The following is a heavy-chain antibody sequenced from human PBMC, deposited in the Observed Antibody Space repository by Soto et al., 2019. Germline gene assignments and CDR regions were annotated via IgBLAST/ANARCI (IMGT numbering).Heavy chain of an antibody. CDR1: RLNFVSLG. J-gene: IGHJ5*02. Sequence: XXVLRLPYAASRLNFVSLGVRRVRQAPGKGLRXVSRIXIDGSSTSYADXXKGRFPIXXHNEKNKLYLQIKTLRAEDTAVYYCARGSWFDPWAQGTLVTAPQ. CDR2: IXIDGSST. V-gene: IGHV3-74*01. CDR3: ARGSWFDP. D-gene: IGHD6-6*01.